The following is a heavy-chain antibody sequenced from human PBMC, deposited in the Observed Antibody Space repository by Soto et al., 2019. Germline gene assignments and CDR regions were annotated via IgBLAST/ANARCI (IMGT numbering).Heavy chain of an antibody. J-gene: IGHJ4*02. Sequence: EVQLIESGGGLVQPGRSLRLSCAASGFTFEDFDMHWVRQPPGKGLEWVSTITWNNDRIAYADSVKGRVSISRDNAKNSLYLQMNSLRPEDTGLYYCVKDRAWNYNFDYWGQGTLVPVSS. CDR1: GFTFEDFD. D-gene: IGHD1-7*01. V-gene: IGHV3-9*01. CDR2: ITWNNDRI. CDR3: VKDRAWNYNFDY.